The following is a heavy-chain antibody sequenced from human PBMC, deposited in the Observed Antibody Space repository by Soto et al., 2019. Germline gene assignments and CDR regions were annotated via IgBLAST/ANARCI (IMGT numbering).Heavy chain of an antibody. CDR1: GGTFSSYA. D-gene: IGHD6-19*01. Sequence: QVQLVQSGAEVKKPGSSVKVSCKASGGTFSSYAISWVRQAPGQGLEWMGGIIPIFGTANYAQRFQGRVTITADESTSTAYMELSSLRSEDTAVYYCARVRVGRGWPYYFDYWGQGTLVTVSS. CDR3: ARVRVGRGWPYYFDY. CDR2: IIPIFGTA. V-gene: IGHV1-69*01. J-gene: IGHJ4*02.